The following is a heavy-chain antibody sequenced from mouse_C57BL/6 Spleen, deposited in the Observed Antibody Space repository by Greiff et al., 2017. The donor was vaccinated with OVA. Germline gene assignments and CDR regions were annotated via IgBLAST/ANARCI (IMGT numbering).Heavy chain of an antibody. V-gene: IGHV1-82*01. Sequence: VQLQQSGPELVKPGASVKISCKASGYAFSSSWMNWVKQRPGKGLEWIGRIYPGDGDTNYNGKFKGKATLTADKSSSTAYMQLSSLTSEDSAVYFCARWYYDGYFYAMDYWGQGTSVTVSS. CDR1: GYAFSSSW. CDR3: ARWYYDGYFYAMDY. D-gene: IGHD2-3*01. CDR2: IYPGDGDT. J-gene: IGHJ4*01.